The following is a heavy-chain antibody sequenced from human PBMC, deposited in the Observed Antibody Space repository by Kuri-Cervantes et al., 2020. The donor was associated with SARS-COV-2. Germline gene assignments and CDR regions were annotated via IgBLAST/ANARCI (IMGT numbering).Heavy chain of an antibody. Sequence: ESLKISCAASGFTFSSYAMSWVRQPPGTGLEWIGDIKHSGSTNCNPSLKSRVTISVDTSKNQFSLKLTSVTAADTAVYYCARGVPGFWGPGTLVTVSS. J-gene: IGHJ4*02. CDR1: GFTFSSYA. CDR2: IKHSGST. V-gene: IGHV4-34*01. CDR3: ARGVPGF.